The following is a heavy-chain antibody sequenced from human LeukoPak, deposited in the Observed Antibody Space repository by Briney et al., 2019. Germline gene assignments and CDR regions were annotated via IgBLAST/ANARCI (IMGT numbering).Heavy chain of an antibody. CDR3: ARRGSGWYVDY. Sequence: GESLKISCKGSGYTFTSYWIGWVRQMPGKGLEWMGIIYPGDSDARYSPSFQGQVSISVDKSISTAYLQWSSLKASDTAMYYCARRGSGWYVDYWCQGTLVTVSS. CDR2: IYPGDSDA. V-gene: IGHV5-51*01. J-gene: IGHJ4*02. CDR1: GYTFTSYW. D-gene: IGHD6-19*01.